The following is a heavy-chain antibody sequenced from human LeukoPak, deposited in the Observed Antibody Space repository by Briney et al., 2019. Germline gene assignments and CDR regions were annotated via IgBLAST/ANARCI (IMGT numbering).Heavy chain of an antibody. Sequence: SVKVSCKASGGTFSSYAIGWVRQAPGQGLEWMGGIIPIFGTANYAQKFQGRVTITADESTSTAYMELSSLRSEDTAVYYCARDPDIAVAGGFDYWGQGTLVTVSS. CDR2: IIPIFGTA. CDR3: ARDPDIAVAGGFDY. CDR1: GGTFSSYA. J-gene: IGHJ4*02. D-gene: IGHD6-19*01. V-gene: IGHV1-69*13.